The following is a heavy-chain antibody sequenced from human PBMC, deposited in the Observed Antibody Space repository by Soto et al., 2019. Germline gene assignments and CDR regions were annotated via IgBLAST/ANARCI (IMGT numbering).Heavy chain of an antibody. CDR2: ISSDGRSE. CDR3: AKTSDTPSGVSSRGRGALLDY. Sequence: QVQLVESGGGVVQPGRSLRLSCAASGFMFSVYGMHWVRQAPGKGPEWVAVISSDGRSEFYADPVKGRFTISRDNPKRTVFLQMTSLRPKDTAIYYCAKTSDTPSGVSSRGRGALLDYWGQGTLVTVSS. CDR1: GFMFSVYG. V-gene: IGHV3-30*18. D-gene: IGHD2-2*01. J-gene: IGHJ4*02.